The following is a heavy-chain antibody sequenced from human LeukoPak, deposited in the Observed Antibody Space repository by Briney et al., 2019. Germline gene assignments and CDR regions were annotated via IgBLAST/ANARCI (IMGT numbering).Heavy chain of an antibody. CDR2: ISGSGGST. V-gene: IGHV3-23*01. D-gene: IGHD3-10*01. J-gene: IGHJ4*02. Sequence: PGGSLRLSCAASGFTFSSYAMSWVRQAPGKGLEWVSAISGSGGSTYYADSVKGRFTISRDNSKNTLYLQMNSLRAEDTAGYYCAKDDSIRGVISYWGQGTLVTVSS. CDR1: GFTFSSYA. CDR3: AKDDSIRGVISY.